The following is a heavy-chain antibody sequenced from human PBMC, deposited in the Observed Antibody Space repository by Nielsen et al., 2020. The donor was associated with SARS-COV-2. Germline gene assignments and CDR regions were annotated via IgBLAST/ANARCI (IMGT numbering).Heavy chain of an antibody. CDR2: ISGSGGST. CDR3: AKERPGTTHDYYYGMDV. Sequence: GGSLRLSCAASGFTFSSYAMSWVRQAPGKGLEWVSAISGSGGSTYYADSVKGRFTISRDNSKNTLYLQMNSLRAEDTAVYYCAKERPGTTHDYYYGMDVWGQGTTVTVSS. D-gene: IGHD4-17*01. V-gene: IGHV3-23*01. CDR1: GFTFSSYA. J-gene: IGHJ6*02.